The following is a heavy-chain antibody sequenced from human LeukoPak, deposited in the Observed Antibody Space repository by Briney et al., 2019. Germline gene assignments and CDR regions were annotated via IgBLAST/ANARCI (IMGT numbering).Heavy chain of an antibody. CDR3: ARLVTEYGDYATYYYYYMDV. V-gene: IGHV4-39*01. Sequence: PSETLSLTCTVSGGSISSSSYYWGWIRQPPGKGLEWIGSIYYSGSTYYNPSLKSRVTISVDTSKNQFYLKLSSVTAADTAVYYCARLVTEYGDYATYYYYYMDVWGKGTTVTISS. J-gene: IGHJ6*03. CDR2: IYYSGST. D-gene: IGHD4-17*01. CDR1: GGSISSSSYY.